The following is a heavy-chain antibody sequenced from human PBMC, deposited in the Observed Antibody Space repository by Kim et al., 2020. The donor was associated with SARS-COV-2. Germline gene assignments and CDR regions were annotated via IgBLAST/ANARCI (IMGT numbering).Heavy chain of an antibody. Sequence: YSPSLKRRVTIAVEPSKNQFSLKLSTGTAADTAVYYCARPIAAAGTEVGYWGQGTLVTVSS. V-gene: IGHV4-39*01. CDR3: ARPIAAAGTEVGY. J-gene: IGHJ4*02. D-gene: IGHD6-13*01.